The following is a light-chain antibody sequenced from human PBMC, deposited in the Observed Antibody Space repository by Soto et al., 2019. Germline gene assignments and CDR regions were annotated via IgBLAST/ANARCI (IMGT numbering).Light chain of an antibody. J-gene: IGKJ4*01. Sequence: DIQMTQSPSTLSASVGDRVTITCRASQGIAIWLSWYQHKPGKAPNLIIYDASNLKSGGPSRFSGSGSGTEFTLTISSLQPEDFASYYCQQHRSYPVTFGGGTKVDMK. V-gene: IGKV1-5*01. CDR2: DAS. CDR1: QGIAIW. CDR3: QQHRSYPVT.